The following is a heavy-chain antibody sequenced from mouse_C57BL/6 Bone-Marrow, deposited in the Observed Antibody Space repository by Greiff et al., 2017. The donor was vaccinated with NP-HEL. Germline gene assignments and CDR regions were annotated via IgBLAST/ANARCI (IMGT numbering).Heavy chain of an antibody. CDR2: IYPRDGST. CDR1: GYTFTSYD. D-gene: IGHD2-4*01. CDR3: ARRHDYEFAY. Sequence: QVQLQQSGPELVKPGASVKLSCKASGYTFTSYDINWVQQRPGQGLEWIGCIYPRDGSTKYNEKFKGKATLTVDKSSSTAYMELHSLTSEDSAVDCCARRHDYEFAYWGQGTLVTVSA. J-gene: IGHJ3*01. V-gene: IGHV1-85*01.